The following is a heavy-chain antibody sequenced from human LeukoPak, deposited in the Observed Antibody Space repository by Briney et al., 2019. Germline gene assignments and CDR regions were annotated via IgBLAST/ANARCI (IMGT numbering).Heavy chain of an antibody. CDR3: ATGKDAYKVRR. CDR1: GDSISSSY. J-gene: IGHJ4*02. Sequence: TSETLSLTCTVSGDSISSSYCNWVRQSPTRGLEWIGYSYLSGSTNYNPALQNRVTISVDTSKNQFSLRLTSVTAADTAVYYCATGKDAYKVRRWGQGTLVIVSS. D-gene: IGHD1-1*01. CDR2: SYLSGST. V-gene: IGHV4-59*08.